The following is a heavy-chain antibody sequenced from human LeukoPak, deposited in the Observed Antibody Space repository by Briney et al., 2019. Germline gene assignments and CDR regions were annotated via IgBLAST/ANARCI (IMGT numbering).Heavy chain of an antibody. D-gene: IGHD3-10*01. J-gene: IGHJ6*03. V-gene: IGHV3-23*01. Sequence: PGGSLRLSCAASGFTLSSYAMSWVRLAPGKGLEWVSSISASGGSTNYADSVKGRFTISRDNSKNTVYLQMNSLRAEDTAVYYCAKVMKGSERLTMVRGVIIKTAGLYYMDVWGKGTTVTVSS. CDR3: AKVMKGSERLTMVRGVIIKTAGLYYMDV. CDR1: GFTLSSYA. CDR2: ISASGGST.